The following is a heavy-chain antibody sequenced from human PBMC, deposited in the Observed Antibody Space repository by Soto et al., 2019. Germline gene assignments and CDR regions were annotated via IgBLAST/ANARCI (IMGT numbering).Heavy chain of an antibody. J-gene: IGHJ6*03. Sequence: GGSLRLSCSASGFTFSSYWMSWVRQAPGKGLEWVANIKQDGSEKYYVDSVKGRFTISRDNAKNSLYLQMNSLRAEDTAVYYCARDHRYCSGGSCVRYYMAVWGKGTTVTVSS. CDR1: GFTFSSYW. CDR2: IKQDGSEK. D-gene: IGHD2-15*01. CDR3: ARDHRYCSGGSCVRYYMAV. V-gene: IGHV3-7*01.